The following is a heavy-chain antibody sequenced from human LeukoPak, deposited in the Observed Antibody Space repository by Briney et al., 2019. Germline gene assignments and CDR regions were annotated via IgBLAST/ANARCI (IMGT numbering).Heavy chain of an antibody. CDR2: IYTSGST. CDR3: ARAIAAAVDWFDP. CDR1: GGSFSSYY. J-gene: IGHJ5*02. V-gene: IGHV4-4*07. Sequence: SETLSLTCTVSGGSFSSYYWSWIRQPPGKGLEWIGRIYTSGSTNYDPSLKSRVTISVDKSKNQFSLKLSSVTAADTAVYYCARAIAAAVDWFDPWGQGTLVTVSS. D-gene: IGHD6-13*01.